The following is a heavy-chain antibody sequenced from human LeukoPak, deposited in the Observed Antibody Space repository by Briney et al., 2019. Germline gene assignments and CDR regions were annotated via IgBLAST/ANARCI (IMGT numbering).Heavy chain of an antibody. D-gene: IGHD3-10*01. CDR1: GFTFNNYW. V-gene: IGHV3-7*03. Sequence: PGGSLRLSCAASGFTFNNYWMSWVRQAPGKGLEWLANIKEDGSRKYHVDSVKGRFTISRDNSKNTLYLQMNSLRAEDTAVYYCAKVLWFGEPWYYFDYWGQGTLVTVSS. J-gene: IGHJ4*02. CDR2: IKEDGSRK. CDR3: AKVLWFGEPWYYFDY.